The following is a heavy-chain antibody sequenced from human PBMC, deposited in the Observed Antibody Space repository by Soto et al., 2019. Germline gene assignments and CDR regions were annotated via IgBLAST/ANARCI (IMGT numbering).Heavy chain of an antibody. CDR2: IIPIFGTA. Sequence: QVQLVQSGAEVKKPGSSVKVSCKDPGGTFSSYAISWVRQAPGQGLEWMGGIIPIFGTANYAQKFQGRVTITADESTSIGYMELSSLRSEDTAVYYCARSQGGSSSLDIYYYYYYGMDVWGQGTTVTVSS. V-gene: IGHV1-69*01. D-gene: IGHD2-15*01. CDR3: ARSQGGSSSLDIYYYYYYGMDV. CDR1: GGTFSSYA. J-gene: IGHJ6*02.